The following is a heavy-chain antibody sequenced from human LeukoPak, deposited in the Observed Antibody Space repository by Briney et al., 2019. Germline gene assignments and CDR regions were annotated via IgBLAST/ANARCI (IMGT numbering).Heavy chain of an antibody. CDR1: GFTFSSYG. CDR2: ISYDGSNK. Sequence: GGSLRLSCAASGFTFSSYGMHWVRQAPGKGLEWVAVISYDGSNKYYADSVKGRFTISRDNSKNTLYLQMNSLRAEDTAVYYCATYSTRNAREFQSWGQGTLVTVPS. V-gene: IGHV3-30*03. CDR3: ATYSTRNAREFQS. J-gene: IGHJ1*01. D-gene: IGHD4-11*01.